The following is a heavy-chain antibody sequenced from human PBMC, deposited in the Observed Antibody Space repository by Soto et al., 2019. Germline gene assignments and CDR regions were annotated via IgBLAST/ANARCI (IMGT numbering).Heavy chain of an antibody. Sequence: ASVKVSCKASGYTFTGYYMHWVRQAPGQGLEWMGWINPNSGGTNYAQKFQGWVTMTRDTSISTAYMELSRLRSDDTAVYYCARERRNDSSSWLRNAFDIWGQGTMVTVSS. CDR2: INPNSGGT. CDR1: GYTFTGYY. J-gene: IGHJ3*02. V-gene: IGHV1-2*04. CDR3: ARERRNDSSSWLRNAFDI. D-gene: IGHD6-13*01.